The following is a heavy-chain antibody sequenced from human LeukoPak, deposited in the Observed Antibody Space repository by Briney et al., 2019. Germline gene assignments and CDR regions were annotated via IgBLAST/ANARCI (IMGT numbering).Heavy chain of an antibody. CDR2: IYYSGST. Sequence: PSETLSLTCTVSGGSFSSYYWSWIRQPPGKGLEWIGYIYYSGSTNYNPSLKSRVTISVDTSKNQFSLKLSSVTAADTAVYYCARAYYYGSGRVFYFDYWGQGTLVTVSS. V-gene: IGHV4-59*01. J-gene: IGHJ4*02. CDR1: GGSFSSYY. CDR3: ARAYYYGSGRVFYFDY. D-gene: IGHD3-10*01.